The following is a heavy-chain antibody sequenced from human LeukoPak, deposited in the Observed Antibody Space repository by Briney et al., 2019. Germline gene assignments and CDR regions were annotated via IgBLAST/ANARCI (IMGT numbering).Heavy chain of an antibody. CDR2: IDSSGNT. CDR1: GFAVSSNY. D-gene: IGHD6-13*01. Sequence: GGSLRLPCAASGFAVSSNYMSWVRQPPGKGLEWLSLIDSSGNTFYADSVKGRFTISRDYLKNTLFLQMNSLRAEDTALYYCARDPVVASPGPFYYHYMDVWGKGTTVTVSS. J-gene: IGHJ6*03. V-gene: IGHV3-53*01. CDR3: ARDPVVASPGPFYYHYMDV.